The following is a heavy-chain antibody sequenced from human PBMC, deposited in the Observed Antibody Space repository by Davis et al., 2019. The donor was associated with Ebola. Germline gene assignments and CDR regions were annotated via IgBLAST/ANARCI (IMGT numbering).Heavy chain of an antibody. CDR2: IYYSEST. Sequence: SETLSLTCTVSGGSISSYYWSWIRQPPGKGLEWIGSIYYSESTYYNPSLKSRVTISVDTSKNQFSLKLSSVTAADTAVYYCARRGTNYYYYGMDVWGQGTTVTVSS. CDR1: GGSISSYY. D-gene: IGHD1-1*01. V-gene: IGHV4-59*05. J-gene: IGHJ6*02. CDR3: ARRGTNYYYYGMDV.